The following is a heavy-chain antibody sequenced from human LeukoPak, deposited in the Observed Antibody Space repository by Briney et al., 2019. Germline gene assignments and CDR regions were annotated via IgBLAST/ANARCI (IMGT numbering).Heavy chain of an antibody. CDR2: ISSSGSNI. Sequence: PGGSLRLSCAASGFTFSDYYMSWTRQAPGKGLECVLYISSSGSNIYYADSVKGRFTISRDNAKNSLYLQMNSLRAEDTAVYYCARGTEMATPRGAFDIWGQGAMVTVS. V-gene: IGHV3-11*01. D-gene: IGHD5-24*01. CDR1: GFTFSDYY. J-gene: IGHJ3*02. CDR3: ARGTEMATPRGAFDI.